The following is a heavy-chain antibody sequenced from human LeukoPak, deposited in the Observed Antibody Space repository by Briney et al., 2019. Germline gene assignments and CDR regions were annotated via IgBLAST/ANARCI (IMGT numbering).Heavy chain of an antibody. CDR1: GGSFSGYY. V-gene: IGHV4-34*01. CDR2: INHSGST. D-gene: IGHD3-10*01. Sequence: SETLSLTCAVYGGSFSGYYWSWIRQPPGKGLEWIGEINHSGSTNYNPSLKSRVTISVDTSKNQFPLKLSSVTAADTAVYYCARPSRMIWFGESVFDYWGQGTLVTVSS. CDR3: ARPSRMIWFGESVFDY. J-gene: IGHJ4*02.